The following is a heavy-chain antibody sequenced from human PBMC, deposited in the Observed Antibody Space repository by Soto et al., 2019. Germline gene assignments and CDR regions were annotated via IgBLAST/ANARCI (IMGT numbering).Heavy chain of an antibody. J-gene: IGHJ4*02. CDR1: GFTFSSYW. CDR3: ARDVIYYDFWSGYYFDY. Sequence: GGSLRLSCAASGFTFSSYWMSWVRQAPGKGLEWVANIKQDGSEKYYVDSVKGRFTISRDNAKNSLYLQMNSLRAEDTAVYYCARDVIYYDFWSGYYFDYWGQGTLVTVSS. V-gene: IGHV3-7*01. D-gene: IGHD3-3*01. CDR2: IKQDGSEK.